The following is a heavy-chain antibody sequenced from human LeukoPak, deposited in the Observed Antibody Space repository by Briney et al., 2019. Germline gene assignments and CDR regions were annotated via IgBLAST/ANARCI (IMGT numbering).Heavy chain of an antibody. Sequence: GGSLRLSCAASGFTFSSYAMTWVRQAPGKGPEWVSSITGGGDTTYYADSVRGRFTISRDNSKNTLSVQMNSLRAEDTAVYYCAKQRSEVVVAATNYWGQGTLVTVSS. CDR1: GFTFSSYA. D-gene: IGHD2-15*01. J-gene: IGHJ4*02. CDR3: AKQRSEVVVAATNY. V-gene: IGHV3-23*01. CDR2: ITGGGDTT.